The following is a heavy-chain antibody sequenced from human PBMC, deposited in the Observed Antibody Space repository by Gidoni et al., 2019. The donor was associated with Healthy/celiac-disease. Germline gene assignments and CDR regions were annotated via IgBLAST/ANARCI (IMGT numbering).Heavy chain of an antibody. CDR2: INSDGSST. J-gene: IGHJ6*03. CDR3: ARYSSSSRDYYYYYMDV. CDR1: GFTFSSYW. V-gene: IGHV3-74*01. D-gene: IGHD6-6*01. Sequence: EVQLVESGGGLVQPGGSLRLSCAASGFTFSSYWMHWVRQAPGKGLVWVSRINSDGSSTSYADSGKGRFTISRDNAKNTLYLQMNSLRAEDTAVYYCARYSSSSRDYYYYYMDVWGKGTTVTVSS.